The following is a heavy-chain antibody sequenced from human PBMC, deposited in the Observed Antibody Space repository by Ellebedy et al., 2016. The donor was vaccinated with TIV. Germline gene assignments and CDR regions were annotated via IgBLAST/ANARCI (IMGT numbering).Heavy chain of an antibody. CDR3: ARDEGKLGANWFDP. D-gene: IGHD3-10*01. CDR2: INRNGGST. Sequence: AASVKVSCKASGYTFTSYDMHWVRQAPGQGPEWMGIINRNGGSTSYAQKFQGRVIMTSDTSTSTVYMELSSLRSDDTAVYYWARDEGKLGANWFDPWGQGNLVTVSS. CDR1: GYTFTSYD. J-gene: IGHJ5*02. V-gene: IGHV1-46*01.